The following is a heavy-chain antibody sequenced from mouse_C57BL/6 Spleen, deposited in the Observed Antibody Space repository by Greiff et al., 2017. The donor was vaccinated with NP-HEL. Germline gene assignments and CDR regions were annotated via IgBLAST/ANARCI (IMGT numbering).Heavy chain of an antibody. CDR1: GYAFTNYL. CDR3: ARGGNGNYFDY. CDR2: INPGSGGT. V-gene: IGHV1-54*01. D-gene: IGHD2-1*01. J-gene: IGHJ2*01. Sequence: QVQLQQSGAELVRPGTSVKVSCKASGYAFTNYLIEWVKQRPGQGLEWIGVINPGSGGTNYNEKFKGKATLTADKSSSTAYMQLSSLTSEDSAVYFCARGGNGNYFDYWGQGTTLTVSS.